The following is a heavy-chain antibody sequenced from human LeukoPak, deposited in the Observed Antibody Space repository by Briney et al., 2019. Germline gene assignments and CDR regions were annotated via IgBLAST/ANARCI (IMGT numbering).Heavy chain of an antibody. CDR1: GFTVRSTY. CDR2: IYKDGST. V-gene: IGHV3-53*01. CDR3: ARESGYAVGDF. D-gene: IGHD5-12*01. J-gene: IGHJ4*02. Sequence: GGSLRLSCAASGFTVRSTYVSWFRQAPGKALEWVSVIYKDGSTYYSDSVKGRFIISKDISRNTVYLQMSNLRGDDTALYYCARESGYAVGDFWGRGTLVTVSS.